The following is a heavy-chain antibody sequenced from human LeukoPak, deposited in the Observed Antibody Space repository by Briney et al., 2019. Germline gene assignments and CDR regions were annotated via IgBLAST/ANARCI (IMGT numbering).Heavy chain of an antibody. D-gene: IGHD5-18*01. Sequence: SETLSLTCAVYGGSFSGYYWSWIRQPPGKGLEWIGEINHSGSTNYNPSLKSRVTISVDTSKNQFSLKLSSVTAADTAVYYCARANRGEKGKDTAMALWGQEPWSPSPQ. CDR1: GGSFSGYY. V-gene: IGHV4-34*01. CDR2: INHSGST. J-gene: IGHJ4*01. CDR3: ARANRGEKGKDTAMAL.